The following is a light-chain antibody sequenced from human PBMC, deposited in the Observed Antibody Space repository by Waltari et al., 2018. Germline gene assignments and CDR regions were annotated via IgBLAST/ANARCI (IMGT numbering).Light chain of an antibody. Sequence: EVILTQSPDTLYLSPGARATLSCRASQNITNNYLAWYQQKPGLAPRLLIYDSSSRATGVPDRFSGSGSGTDFTLTIGRLEPEDYAVYYCQQYENSPLTFGGGTQVETK. CDR3: QQYENSPLT. V-gene: IGKV3-20*01. CDR2: DSS. J-gene: IGKJ4*01. CDR1: QNITNNY.